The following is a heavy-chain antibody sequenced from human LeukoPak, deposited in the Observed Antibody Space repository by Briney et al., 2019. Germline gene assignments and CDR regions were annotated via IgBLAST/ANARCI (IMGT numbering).Heavy chain of an antibody. CDR2: ISSSSSYI. CDR3: ARMAGYCSGGSYCSFAFDI. J-gene: IGHJ3*02. Sequence: GGSLRLSCAASGFTFSNYNMNWVRQAPGKGLEWVSSISSSSSYIYYADSVKGRFTISRDNAENSLSLQMNSLRAEDTAVYYCARMAGYCSGGSYCSFAFDIWGQGTMVTVSS. CDR1: GFTFSNYN. V-gene: IGHV3-21*01. D-gene: IGHD2-15*01.